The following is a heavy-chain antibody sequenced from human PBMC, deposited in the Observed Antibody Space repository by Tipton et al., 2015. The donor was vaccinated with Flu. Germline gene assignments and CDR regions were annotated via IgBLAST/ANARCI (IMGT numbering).Heavy chain of an antibody. Sequence: TLSLTCTVSGGSISSYYWSWIRQPPGKGLEWIGYIYYSGRTNYNPSLKSRVTISVDTSKNQFSLKLSSVTAADTAVYYCARDIVGADYWGQGTLVTVSS. CDR3: ARDIVGADY. J-gene: IGHJ4*02. CDR2: IYYSGRT. D-gene: IGHD1-26*01. CDR1: GGSISSYY. V-gene: IGHV4-59*01.